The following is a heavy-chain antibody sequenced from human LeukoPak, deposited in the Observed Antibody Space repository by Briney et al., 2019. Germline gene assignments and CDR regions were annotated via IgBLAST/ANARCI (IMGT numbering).Heavy chain of an antibody. CDR2: VSGSSSTI. Sequence: PGGSLRLSCAASGFTFSAYSMNWVRQAAGKGIEWVSYVSGSSSTIYYAASVKGRFTVSRDNAKNSLCLQMNSLRDEDTAVYSCARGLFFDYWGQGTLVTVSS. V-gene: IGHV3-48*02. CDR3: ARGLFFDY. CDR1: GFTFSAYS. J-gene: IGHJ4*02.